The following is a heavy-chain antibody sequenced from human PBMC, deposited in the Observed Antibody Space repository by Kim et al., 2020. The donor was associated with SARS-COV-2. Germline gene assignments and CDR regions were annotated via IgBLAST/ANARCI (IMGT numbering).Heavy chain of an antibody. D-gene: IGHD2-21*01. V-gene: IGHV1-24*01. CDR3: ATGSAPPYAAISREGNWFDP. Sequence: ASVKVSCKVSGYTLTELSMHWVRQAPGKGLEWMGGFDPEDGETIYAQKFQGRVTMTEDTSTDTAYMELSSLRSEDTAVYYCATGSAPPYAAISREGNWFDPWGQGTLVTVSS. CDR1: GYTLTELS. CDR2: FDPEDGET. J-gene: IGHJ5*02.